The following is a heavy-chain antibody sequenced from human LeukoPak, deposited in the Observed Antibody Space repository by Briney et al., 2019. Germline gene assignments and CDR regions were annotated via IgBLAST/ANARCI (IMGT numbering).Heavy chain of an antibody. CDR2: IIPIFGTA. CDR3: ARAPGIAARLFDY. D-gene: IGHD6-6*01. CDR1: GGTFSSYA. V-gene: IGHV1-69*01. Sequence: SVKVSCKASGGTFSSYAISWVRQAPGQGLEWMGGIIPIFGTANYAQKFQGRVTITADESTSTAYMELSSLRSEDTAVYDCARAPGIAARLFDYWGQGTLVTVSS. J-gene: IGHJ4*02.